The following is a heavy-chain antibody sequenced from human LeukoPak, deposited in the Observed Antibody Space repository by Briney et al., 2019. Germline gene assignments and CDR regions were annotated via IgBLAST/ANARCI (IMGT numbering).Heavy chain of an antibody. CDR2: IYTSGST. D-gene: IGHD6-19*01. CDR1: GGSISNYY. V-gene: IGHV4-4*07. Sequence: PSETLSLTCIVSGGSISNYYWSWIRQPAGKGLEWIGRIYTSGSTNYNPSLKSRVTMSVDTSKNHFSLKLSSVTAAVTAVYYCARVHSSVWYFDYWGQGTLVTVSS. J-gene: IGHJ4*02. CDR3: ARVHSSVWYFDY.